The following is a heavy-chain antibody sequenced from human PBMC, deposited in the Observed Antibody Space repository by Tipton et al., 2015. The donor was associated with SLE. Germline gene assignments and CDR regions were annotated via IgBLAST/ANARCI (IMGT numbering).Heavy chain of an antibody. Sequence: TLSLTCAVSGYSISDGYYWSWIRQPPGKGLEWIGYIFYSGSTNYNPSLKSRVTISVDTSKNQFSLKLSSVTAADTAVYYCARSAGYGSSWAHFDYWGQGTLVTVSS. CDR3: ARSAGYGSSWAHFDY. CDR1: GYSISDGYY. J-gene: IGHJ4*02. V-gene: IGHV4-59*12. D-gene: IGHD6-13*01. CDR2: IFYSGST.